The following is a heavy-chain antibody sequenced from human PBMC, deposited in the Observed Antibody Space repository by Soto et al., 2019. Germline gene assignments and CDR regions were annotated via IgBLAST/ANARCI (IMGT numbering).Heavy chain of an antibody. V-gene: IGHV3-23*01. CDR2: ISGSGSVT. J-gene: IGHJ3*02. D-gene: IGHD6-19*01. CDR1: GSTFSSSA. CDR3: SRNTSGRQGSTLDI. Sequence: GESLKISCAASGSTFSSSAMTWVRQAPGKGLEWVSAISGSGSVTYYTSSVRGRFTISRDNSRNTLYLQMNNLRAEDTAVYYCSRNTSGRQGSTLDIWGQGTMVTVSS.